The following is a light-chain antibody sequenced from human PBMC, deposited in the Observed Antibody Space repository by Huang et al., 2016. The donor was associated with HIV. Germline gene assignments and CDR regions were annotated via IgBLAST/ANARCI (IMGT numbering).Light chain of an antibody. CDR3: QQSYSTPLT. CDR2: AAT. J-gene: IGKJ4*01. V-gene: IGKV1-39*01. Sequence: RVTITCRASQSISSYLNWYQQKPGKAPKLMIYAATSLQSGVPSRFSGSGSGTDFTLTISSLQPEDFATYYCQQSYSTPLTFGGGTKVEIK. CDR1: QSISSY.